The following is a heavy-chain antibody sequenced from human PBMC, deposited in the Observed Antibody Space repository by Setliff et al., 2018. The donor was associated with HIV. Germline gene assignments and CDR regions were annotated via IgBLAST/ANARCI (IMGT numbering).Heavy chain of an antibody. V-gene: IGHV4-61*09. J-gene: IGHJ6*03. Sequence: SETLSLTCTVSGGSISSGSYYWSWIRQPAGKGLEWIGHIYTSGSTNYNPSLKSRVTISVDTSKNQFSLKLSSVTAADTAVYYCACGAAAGTDYYYYYYMDVWGKGTTVTVSS. CDR1: GGSISSGSYY. CDR3: ACGAAAGTDYYYYYYMDV. CDR2: IYTSGST. D-gene: IGHD6-13*01.